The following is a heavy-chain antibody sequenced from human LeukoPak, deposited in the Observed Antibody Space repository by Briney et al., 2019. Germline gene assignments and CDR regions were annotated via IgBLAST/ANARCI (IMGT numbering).Heavy chain of an antibody. D-gene: IGHD3-22*01. CDR2: ISGSGGST. CDR1: GFTFSSYA. V-gene: IGHV3-23*01. J-gene: IGHJ5*02. Sequence: QPGGSLRLSCAASGFTFSSYAMSWVRQAPGKGLEWVSAISGSGGSTYYADSVKGRFTISRDNSKNTLYLQMNSLRAEDTAVYYCAKDNRALVITPGGFDPWGQGTLVTVSS. CDR3: AKDNRALVITPGGFDP.